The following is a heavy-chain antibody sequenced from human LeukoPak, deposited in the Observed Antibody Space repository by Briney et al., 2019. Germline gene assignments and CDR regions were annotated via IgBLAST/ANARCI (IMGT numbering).Heavy chain of an antibody. CDR3: ATSGYYFHWFDP. J-gene: IGHJ5*02. Sequence: PGASVTVSCKASGYTFTSYYMHWVRQAPGQGLEWMGIINPSGGSTSYAQKFQGRVTMTRDTSTSTVYMELSSLRSEDTAVYYCATSGYYFHWFDPWGQGTLVTVSS. D-gene: IGHD3-22*01. V-gene: IGHV1-46*01. CDR1: GYTFTSYY. CDR2: INPSGGST.